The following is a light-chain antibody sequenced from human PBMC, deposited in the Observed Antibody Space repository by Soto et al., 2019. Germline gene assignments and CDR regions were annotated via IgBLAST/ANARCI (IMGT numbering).Light chain of an antibody. Sequence: DIVMTQSPDSLAVSLGERATITCKSSQSILYSSNNANYLAWFQQKPGQPPKLLIYWASTRQYGVPDRFAGHVSGKDFTLTMSRLQAEDVAVDYCQQYYTGRITFCGETKVEVK. J-gene: IGKJ4*01. CDR2: WAS. CDR1: QSILYSSNNANY. V-gene: IGKV4-1*01. CDR3: QQYYTGRIT.